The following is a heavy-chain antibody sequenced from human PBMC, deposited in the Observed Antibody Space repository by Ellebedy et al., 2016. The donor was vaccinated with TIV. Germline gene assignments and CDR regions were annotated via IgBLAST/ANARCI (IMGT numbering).Heavy chain of an antibody. Sequence: MPSETLSLTCTVSGGSISSGGYYWSWIRPHPGKGLEWIGYIYYSGSTYYNPSLKSRVTISVDKSKNQFSLRLSSVTAADTAVYYCASLEMATILDAFDIWGQGTKVTVSS. J-gene: IGHJ3*02. CDR3: ASLEMATILDAFDI. CDR1: GGSISSGGYY. V-gene: IGHV4-31*03. CDR2: IYYSGST. D-gene: IGHD5-24*01.